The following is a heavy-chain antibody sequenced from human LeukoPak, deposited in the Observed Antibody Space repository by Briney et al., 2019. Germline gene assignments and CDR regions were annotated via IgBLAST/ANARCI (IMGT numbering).Heavy chain of an antibody. J-gene: IGHJ4*02. D-gene: IGHD3-10*01. Sequence: GASVKVSCKASGYTFTSYGISWVRQAPGQGLEWMGWISAYNGNTNYAQKLQGRVTMTTDTSTSTAYMELRSLRSDDTAVYYCARLRITMVRGACDYWGQGTLVTVSS. CDR1: GYTFTSYG. V-gene: IGHV1-18*01. CDR2: ISAYNGNT. CDR3: ARLRITMVRGACDY.